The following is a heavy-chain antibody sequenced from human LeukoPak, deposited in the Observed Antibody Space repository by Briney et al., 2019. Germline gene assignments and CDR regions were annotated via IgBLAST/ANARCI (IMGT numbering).Heavy chain of an antibody. V-gene: IGHV4-30-2*01. CDR1: GGSISSGGYY. CDR2: IYHSGST. CDR3: ARDLGGDKYSSSWHSRTYWFDP. D-gene: IGHD6-13*01. J-gene: IGHJ5*02. Sequence: PSQTLSLTCTVSGGSISSGGYYWSWIRQPPGKGLEWIGYIYHSGSTYYNPSLKSRVTISVDRSKNQFSLKLSSVTAADTAVYYCARDLGGDKYSSSWHSRTYWFDPWGQGTLVTVSS.